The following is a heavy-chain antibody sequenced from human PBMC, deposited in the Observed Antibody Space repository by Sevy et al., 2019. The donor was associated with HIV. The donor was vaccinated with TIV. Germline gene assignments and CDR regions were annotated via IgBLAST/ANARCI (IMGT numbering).Heavy chain of an antibody. J-gene: IGHJ4*02. CDR2: INVNSGGT. CDR1: GYTFSDYY. V-gene: IGHV1-2*02. D-gene: IGHD2-8*01. Sequence: ASVKVSCKASGYTFSDYYMHWVRQAPGQGLEWMGWINVNSGGTNYARDFRGRVTMARDTSISTAYMELIGLTFDDTAVYYCERGGFPLAAVDGVSSGFDYWGQGTLVTVSS. CDR3: ERGGFPLAAVDGVSSGFDY.